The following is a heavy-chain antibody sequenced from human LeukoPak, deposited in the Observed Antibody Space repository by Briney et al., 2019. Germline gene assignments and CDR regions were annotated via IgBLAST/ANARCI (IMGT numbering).Heavy chain of an antibody. CDR1: GFTFSSYG. J-gene: IGHJ4*02. V-gene: IGHV3-30*03. CDR3: ARDRDLGVVTPWCDY. D-gene: IGHD3-3*01. CDR2: ISKDGSTK. Sequence: GGSLRLSCAASGFTFSSYGMQWVRQAPGKGLEWVAIISKDGSTKYYGDSVRGRFTISRDNSKNTVYLQMNSLRADDTAVYYCARDRDLGVVTPWCDYWGQGILVTVSS.